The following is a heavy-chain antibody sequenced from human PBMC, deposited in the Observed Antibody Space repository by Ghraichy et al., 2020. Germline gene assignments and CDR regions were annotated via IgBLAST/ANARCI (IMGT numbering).Heavy chain of an antibody. V-gene: IGHV3-74*01. Sequence: GGSLRLSCAASGFTFSSYWMHWVRQAPGKGLVWVSRINSDGSSTSYADSVKGRFTISRDNAKNTLYLQMNSLRAEDTAVYYCARAYDFWSGSNHDAFDIWGQGTMVTVSS. CDR2: INSDGSST. D-gene: IGHD3-3*01. J-gene: IGHJ3*02. CDR3: ARAYDFWSGSNHDAFDI. CDR1: GFTFSSYW.